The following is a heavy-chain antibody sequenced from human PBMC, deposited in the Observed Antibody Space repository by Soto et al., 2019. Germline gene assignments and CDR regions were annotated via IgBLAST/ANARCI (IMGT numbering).Heavy chain of an antibody. J-gene: IGHJ2*01. CDR3: ARGLGYCSSTSCQYWYFDL. V-gene: IGHV3-20*01. CDR2: INWNGGST. D-gene: IGHD2-2*01. Sequence: GGSLRLSCAASGFTFDDYGMSWVRQAPGKGLEWVSGINWNGGSTGYADSVKGRFTISRDNAKNSLYLQMNSLRAEDTALYHCARGLGYCSSTSCQYWYFDLWGRGTLVTVSS. CDR1: GFTFDDYG.